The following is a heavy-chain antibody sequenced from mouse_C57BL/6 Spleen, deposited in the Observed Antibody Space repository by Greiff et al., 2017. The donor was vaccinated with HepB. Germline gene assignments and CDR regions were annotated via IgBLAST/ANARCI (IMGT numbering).Heavy chain of an antibody. CDR3: ARNRNYGNLDY. J-gene: IGHJ2*01. CDR2: IWSGGST. D-gene: IGHD2-1*01. V-gene: IGHV2-2*01. CDR1: GFSLTSYG. Sequence: QVQLKESGPGLVQPSQSLSITCTVSGFSLTSYGVHWVRQSPGKGLEWLGVIWSGGSTDYNAAFISRLSISKDNSKSQVFFKMNSLQADDTAIYYCARNRNYGNLDYWGQGTTLTVSS.